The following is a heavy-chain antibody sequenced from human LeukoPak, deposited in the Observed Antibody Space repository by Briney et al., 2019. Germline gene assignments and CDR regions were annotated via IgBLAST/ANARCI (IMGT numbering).Heavy chain of an antibody. CDR1: GFTFDDYA. V-gene: IGHV3-9*01. D-gene: IGHD2-21*01. J-gene: IGHJ6*03. CDR3: TRSPYHYYMDV. Sequence: PGGSLRLSCAASGFTFDDYAMHWVRQVPGKGLEWVSGISWNNDIIGYADSVKGRFTISRDSAKTSLYLQMNSLRTEDTAVYYCTRSPYHYYMDVWGKGTTVTVSS. CDR2: ISWNNDII.